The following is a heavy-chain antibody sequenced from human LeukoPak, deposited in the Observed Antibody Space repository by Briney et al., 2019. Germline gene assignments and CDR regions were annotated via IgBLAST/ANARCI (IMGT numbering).Heavy chain of an antibody. CDR2: MWFGGSNK. CDR3: ARRPGIAAAGIDY. CDR1: GFSFRTYG. V-gene: IGHV3-33*01. J-gene: IGHJ4*02. Sequence: GGSLRLSCAASGFSFRTYGMHWVRQAPGKGLEWVAVMWFGGSNKNYVDSVKGRFTISRDISKNTVFLQMNSLRVEDTAVYYCARRPGIAAAGIDYWGQGTLVTVSS. D-gene: IGHD6-13*01.